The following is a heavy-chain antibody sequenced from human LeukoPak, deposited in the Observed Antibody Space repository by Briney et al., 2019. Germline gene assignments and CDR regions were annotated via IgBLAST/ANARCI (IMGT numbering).Heavy chain of an antibody. V-gene: IGHV3-30*03. CDR2: ISYDGTNK. J-gene: IGHJ4*02. D-gene: IGHD1-26*01. Sequence: GGSLRLSCAASGFTFSSYGMHWVRQAPGKGLEWVAVISYDGTNKYYADSVKGRFTVSRDNSKDTLYLEMNSLRAEDTAVYYCASAYRGKYHYYDYWGQRTLVTVSS. CDR1: GFTFSSYG. CDR3: ASAYRGKYHYYDY.